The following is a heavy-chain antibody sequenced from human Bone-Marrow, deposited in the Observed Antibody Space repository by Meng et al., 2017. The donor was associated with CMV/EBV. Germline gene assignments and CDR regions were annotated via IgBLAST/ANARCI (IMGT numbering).Heavy chain of an antibody. Sequence: SETLSLTCAVYGGSFSGYYWSWIRQPPGKGLEWIGEINHSGSTNYNPSLKSRVTISVDTSKNQFSLKLSSVTAADTAVYYCARGSTGITPDWGQGTLVTVSS. CDR2: INHSGST. D-gene: IGHD1-1*01. CDR1: GGSFSGYY. V-gene: IGHV4-34*01. CDR3: ARGSTGITPD. J-gene: IGHJ4*02.